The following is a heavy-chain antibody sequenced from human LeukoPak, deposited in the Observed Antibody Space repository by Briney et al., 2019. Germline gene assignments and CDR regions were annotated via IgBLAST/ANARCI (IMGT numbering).Heavy chain of an antibody. CDR1: GGSFSGYY. V-gene: IGHV4-34*01. J-gene: IGHJ5*02. CDR2: INHSGST. Sequence: SETLSLTCAVYGGSFSGYYWSWIRQPPGKGLEWIGEINHSGSTNYNPSLKSRVTISVDTSKNQFSLKLSSVTAADTAVYYCARRSAMGAIEWFDPWGQGTLVTVSS. D-gene: IGHD2-2*01. CDR3: ARRSAMGAIEWFDP.